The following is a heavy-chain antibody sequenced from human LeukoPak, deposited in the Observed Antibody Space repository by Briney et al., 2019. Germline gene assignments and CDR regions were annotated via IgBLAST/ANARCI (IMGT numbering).Heavy chain of an antibody. D-gene: IGHD3-22*01. CDR1: GGSFSGYY. CDR3: TRQGSLGTSGYYY. Sequence: SETLSFTCAVYGGSFSGYYWSWIRQPPGKGLEWIGEINHSGSTNYNPSLKSRVTISVDTSKNQFSLKLSSVTAADTAVFYCTRQGSLGTSGYYYWGQGTLVTVSS. CDR2: INHSGST. V-gene: IGHV4-34*01. J-gene: IGHJ4*02.